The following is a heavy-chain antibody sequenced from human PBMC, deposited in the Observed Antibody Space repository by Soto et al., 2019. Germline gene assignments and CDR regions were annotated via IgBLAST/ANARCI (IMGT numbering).Heavy chain of an antibody. Sequence: ASVKVSCKASGYTFTSYAMHWVRQAPGQRLEWMGIINPSGGSTSYAQKFQGRVTMTRDTSTSTVYMELSSLRSEDTAVYYCARDLDAIVVVVAAPGVYYGMDVWGQGTTVTVSS. V-gene: IGHV1-46*01. J-gene: IGHJ6*02. D-gene: IGHD2-15*01. CDR1: GYTFTSYA. CDR3: ARDLDAIVVVVAAPGVYYGMDV. CDR2: INPSGGST.